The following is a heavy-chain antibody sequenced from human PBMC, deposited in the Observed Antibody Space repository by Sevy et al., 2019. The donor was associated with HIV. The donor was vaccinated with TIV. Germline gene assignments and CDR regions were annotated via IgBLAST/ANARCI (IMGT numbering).Heavy chain of an antibody. Sequence: TLSLTCTVSGGSISGYYWSWIRQSPGKGLEWIGYIYNVGDTRYNPSLKSRVTISMATSKNQFSLHLNSVTAADTAMYYCARRVPALAGNWFDPWGQGTLVTVSS. CDR1: GGSISGYY. V-gene: IGHV4-59*01. J-gene: IGHJ5*02. CDR3: ARRVPALAGNWFDP. CDR2: IYNVGDT.